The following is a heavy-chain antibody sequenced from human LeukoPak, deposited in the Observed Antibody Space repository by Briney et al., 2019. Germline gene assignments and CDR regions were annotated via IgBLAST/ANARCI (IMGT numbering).Heavy chain of an antibody. CDR3: ARRKDSSGYYDWYFDL. V-gene: IGHV5-51*01. D-gene: IGHD3-22*01. J-gene: IGHJ2*01. Sequence: TGESLKISCKGSGSTFTNYWIGWVRQMPGKGLEFMGIIYPGDSDTRYSPSFQGQVTISVDKSINTAYLQWSSLKASDTAMYYCARRKDSSGYYDWYFDLWGRGTLVTVSS. CDR2: IYPGDSDT. CDR1: GSTFTNYW.